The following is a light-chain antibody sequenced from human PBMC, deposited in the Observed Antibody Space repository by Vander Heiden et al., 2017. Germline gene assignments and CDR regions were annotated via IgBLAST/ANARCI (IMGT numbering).Light chain of an antibody. V-gene: IGKV1-33*01. CDR2: DAS. CDR1: QDIINY. Sequence: IQMTQSPSSLPASVGDRVTITCQASQDIINYLNWNKQKPGKAPTLLIYDASNFEKRGPSRFSGSGSGTDFTFTISSLQPEDIATYYCQQYDNLPRFTFGPGTKVDIK. CDR3: QQYDNLPRFT. J-gene: IGKJ3*01.